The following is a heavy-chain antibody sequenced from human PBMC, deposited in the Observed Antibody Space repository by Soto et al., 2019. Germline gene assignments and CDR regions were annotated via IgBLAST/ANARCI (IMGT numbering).Heavy chain of an antibody. Sequence: GGSLRLSCAASGFTFGGYAVSWVRQAPGKGLEWVSAISGSGGSTYYADSVKGRFTISRDNSKNTLYLQMNSLRAEDTAVYYCASGYDSYHYFSFYMDVWGKGTTVTVS. CDR3: ASGYDSYHYFSFYMDV. V-gene: IGHV3-23*01. J-gene: IGHJ6*03. CDR2: ISGSGGST. D-gene: IGHD5-12*01. CDR1: GFTFGGYA.